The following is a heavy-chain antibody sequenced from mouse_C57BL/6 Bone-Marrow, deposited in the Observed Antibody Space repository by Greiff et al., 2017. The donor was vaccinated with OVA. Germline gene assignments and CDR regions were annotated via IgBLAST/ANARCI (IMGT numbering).Heavy chain of an antibody. J-gene: IGHJ2*01. D-gene: IGHD1-1*01. CDR2: ISSGGSYH. CDR1: GFTFSSYG. Sequence: EVQGVESGGDLVKPGGSLKLSCAASGFTFSSYGMSWVRQTPDKRLEWVATISSGGSYHYYPDSVKGRVTITRDNAKNTLYRQMSSRKSDDTAMYYCARRGITTVFDYGGQGTTLTVSS. V-gene: IGHV5-6*01. CDR3: ARRGITTVFDY.